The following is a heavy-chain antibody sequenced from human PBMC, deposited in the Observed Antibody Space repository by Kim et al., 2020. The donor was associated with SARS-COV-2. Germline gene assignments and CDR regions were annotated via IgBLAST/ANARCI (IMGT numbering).Heavy chain of an antibody. Sequence: SNDYAVSVKSRITSNPDTSKNQFSLQLNSVTPEDTAVYYCASSKRGYFDYWGQGTLVTVSS. CDR2: SN. V-gene: IGHV6-1*01. CDR3: ASSKRGYFDY. J-gene: IGHJ4*02.